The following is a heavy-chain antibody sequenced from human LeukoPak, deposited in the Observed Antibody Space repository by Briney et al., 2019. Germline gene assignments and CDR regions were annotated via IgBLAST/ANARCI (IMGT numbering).Heavy chain of an antibody. J-gene: IGHJ5*02. Sequence: PSETLSLTCAVSGGSISSSNWWNWVRQSPGKGLEWIGEIYHSGSTNYNPSLKSRVTISLDTSKNQFSLNLTSVTAADTAVYYCARFTPQGYGWGGYNRFDPWGQGTLVTVSS. CDR3: ARFTPQGYGWGGYNRFDP. V-gene: IGHV4-4*02. D-gene: IGHD3-16*01. CDR2: IYHSGST. CDR1: GGSISSSNW.